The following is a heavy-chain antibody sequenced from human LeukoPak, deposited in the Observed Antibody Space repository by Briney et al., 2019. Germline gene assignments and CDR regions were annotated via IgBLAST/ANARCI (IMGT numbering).Heavy chain of an antibody. J-gene: IGHJ4*02. V-gene: IGHV4-38-2*01. CDR2: IYHSGST. D-gene: IGHD3-10*01. CDR3: ASSLIKGLGSYTFDY. Sequence: PSETLSLTCAVSGYSISSGYYWGWIRQPPGKGLEWIGSIYHSGSTYYNPSLKSRVTISVDTSKNQFSLKLSSVTAADTAVYYCASSLIKGLGSYTFDYWGQGTLVTVSS. CDR1: GYSISSGYY.